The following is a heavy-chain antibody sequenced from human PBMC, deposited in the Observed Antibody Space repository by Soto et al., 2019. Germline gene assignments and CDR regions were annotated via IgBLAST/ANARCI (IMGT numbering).Heavy chain of an antibody. J-gene: IGHJ3*02. CDR1: GDTFSNYV. CDR3: ATERTEHGAYREDGSDI. D-gene: IGHD2-8*01. CDR2: IVPIFRTA. V-gene: IGHV1-69*12. Sequence: QVQLVQSGAEVKKPGSSVKVACKVSGDTFSNYVINWVRQAPGQGLEWMGAIVPIFRTANYAQKIQGRVTTTAGVNTGSSYVEQNGLKSDYPDSYDSATERTEHGAYREDGSDIWGHGTLVTVSS.